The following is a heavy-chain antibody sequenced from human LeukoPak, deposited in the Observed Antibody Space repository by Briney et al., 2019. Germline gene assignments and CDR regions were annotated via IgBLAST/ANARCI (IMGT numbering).Heavy chain of an antibody. Sequence: GGSLRLSCAASGFTFSSYEMNWVRQAPGKGLEWVSYISSSGSTTYYADSVKGRFTISRDNAKNSLYLQMNSLRAEDTAVYYCARDMSDGGYNWFDPWGQGTLVTVSS. CDR2: ISSSGSTT. CDR1: GFTFSSYE. J-gene: IGHJ5*02. D-gene: IGHD2-21*01. CDR3: ARDMSDGGYNWFDP. V-gene: IGHV3-48*03.